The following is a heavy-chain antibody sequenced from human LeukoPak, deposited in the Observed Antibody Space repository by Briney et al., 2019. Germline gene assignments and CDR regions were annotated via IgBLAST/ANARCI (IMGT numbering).Heavy chain of an antibody. CDR3: AGEIDSIGNYWGRGGGYFDY. CDR2: INPNSGGT. CDR1: GYTFTGHY. D-gene: IGHD3-22*01. J-gene: IGHJ4*02. Sequence: ASVKVSCKASGYTFTGHYMHWVRQAPGQGLEWMGWINPNSGGTNYAQKFQGRVTMTRDTSISTAYMELSRLRSEDTAVYYCAGEIDSIGNYWGRGGGYFDYWGQGTLVTVSS. V-gene: IGHV1-2*02.